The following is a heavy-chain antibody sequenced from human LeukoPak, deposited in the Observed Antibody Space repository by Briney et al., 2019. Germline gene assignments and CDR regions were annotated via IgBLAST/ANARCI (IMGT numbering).Heavy chain of an antibody. V-gene: IGHV4-39*02. CDR1: GGSISSSSYH. Sequence: SQTLSLTCTVSGGSISSSSYHWGSIRQPPGKGLDWIGSIYYSGSTYYNPSLKSRVTISVDTSKNQFSLKLSSVTAADTAVCYCAREGGNSVSRQRDYYYYMDVWGQGTMVTVSS. J-gene: IGHJ6*03. D-gene: IGHD4-23*01. CDR3: AREGGNSVSRQRDYYYYMDV. CDR2: IYYSGST.